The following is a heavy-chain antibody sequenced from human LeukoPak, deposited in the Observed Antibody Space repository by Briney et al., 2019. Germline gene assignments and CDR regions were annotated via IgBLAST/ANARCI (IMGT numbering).Heavy chain of an antibody. CDR3: ARDAQRGFDYSNSLKY. CDR2: IWSDGTNT. J-gene: IGHJ4*02. Sequence: PGGSLRLSCAAAGFTFNHCGMHWVRQAPGKGLEWVAVIWSDGTNTYYADSVKGRFTISRVDYENTVYLQMNSLRPEDTGVYYCARDAQRGFDYSNSLKYWGQGTPVTVST. CDR1: GFTFNHCG. D-gene: IGHD4-11*01. V-gene: IGHV3-33*01.